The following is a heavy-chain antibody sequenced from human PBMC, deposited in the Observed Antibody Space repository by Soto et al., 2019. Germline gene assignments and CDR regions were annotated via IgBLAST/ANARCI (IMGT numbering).Heavy chain of an antibody. CDR2: ISAYNGNT. CDR3: ARGYHRGKGLRFLEWLRPPMDV. D-gene: IGHD3-3*01. Sequence: ASVKVSCKASGYTFTSYGISWVRQAPGQGLEWMGWISAYNGNTNYAQKLQGRVTMTTDTSTSTAYMELRSLRSDDTAVYYCARGYHRGKGLRFLEWLRPPMDVWGQGATVTVSS. J-gene: IGHJ6*02. V-gene: IGHV1-18*04. CDR1: GYTFTSYG.